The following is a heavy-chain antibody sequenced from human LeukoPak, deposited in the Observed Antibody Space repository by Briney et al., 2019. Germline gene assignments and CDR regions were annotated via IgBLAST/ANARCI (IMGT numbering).Heavy chain of an antibody. J-gene: IGHJ4*02. CDR1: GFTFSSYS. CDR3: ARGDSSSPYYFDY. Sequence: GGSPRLSCAASGFTFSSYSMNWVRQAPGKGLEWVSSISSSSSYIYYADSVKGRFTISRDNTKNSLYLQMNSLRAEDTAVYYCARGDSSSPYYFDYWGQGTLVTVSS. D-gene: IGHD6-6*01. CDR2: ISSSSSYI. V-gene: IGHV3-21*01.